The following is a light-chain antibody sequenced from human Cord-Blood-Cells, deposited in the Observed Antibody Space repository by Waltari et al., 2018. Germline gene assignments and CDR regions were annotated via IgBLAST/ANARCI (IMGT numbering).Light chain of an antibody. CDR3: HKSRSLAYT. CDR1: QSIGSS. J-gene: IGKJ2*01. V-gene: IGKV6-21*02. CDR2: YTS. Sequence: EIVLTQSPDFQSVTPKEKVTITCRASQSIGSSLHWYQQKPDQYPKLLLMYTSQSISAVPSRFNGSGSETDFTLTINSLAAEDAATYYCHKSRSLAYTFGQGTKLEIK.